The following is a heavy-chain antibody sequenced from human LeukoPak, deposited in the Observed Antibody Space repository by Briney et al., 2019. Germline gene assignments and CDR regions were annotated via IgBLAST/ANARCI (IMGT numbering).Heavy chain of an antibody. D-gene: IGHD4-17*01. CDR1: ASTFTSYD. V-gene: IGHV1-8*01. CDR2: MNTNSGNT. CDR3: ARVDYGDYPY. J-gene: IGHJ4*02. Sequence: ASVKLSCNSSASTFTSYDINLVRQAPGQGLEWMGWMNTNSGNTGYAQKFQGRVTMTRNTYISTAYMELSSMRSEDTAVYYCARVDYGDYPYWGQGTLVTVSS.